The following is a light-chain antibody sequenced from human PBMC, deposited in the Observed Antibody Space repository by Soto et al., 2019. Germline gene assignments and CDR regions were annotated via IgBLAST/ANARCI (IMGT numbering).Light chain of an antibody. CDR2: DNN. Sequence: QSVLTQPPSVSASPGQKVNISCPGSSSNIGNNYVSWYQQLPGTAHKLLIYDNNKRPTGIPDRFSGSKSGTSATLGITGLQTGDEADYYCGTWDCGLSAVVFVGGTQLTVL. CDR1: SSNIGNNY. J-gene: IGLJ2*01. V-gene: IGLV1-51*01. CDR3: GTWDCGLSAVV.